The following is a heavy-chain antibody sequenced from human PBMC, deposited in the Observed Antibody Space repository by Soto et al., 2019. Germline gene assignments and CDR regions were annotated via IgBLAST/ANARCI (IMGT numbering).Heavy chain of an antibody. V-gene: IGHV3-23*01. D-gene: IGHD3-10*01. J-gene: IGHJ4*02. Sequence: EVQLLESGGGLVQPGGSLRLSCVASGFTFITNAMTWVRQSPAKGLEWVSAISGSSGSTYYADSVKGRFTISRDDSKNTLYLQMDSLRVDDTATYYCAKPFSHYFGSCFDYWGQGTLITVSS. CDR2: ISGSSGST. CDR1: GFTFITNA. CDR3: AKPFSHYFGSCFDY.